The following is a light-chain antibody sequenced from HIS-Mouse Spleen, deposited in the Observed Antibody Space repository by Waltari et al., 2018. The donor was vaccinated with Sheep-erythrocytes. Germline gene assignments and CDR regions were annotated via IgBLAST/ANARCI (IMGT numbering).Light chain of an antibody. Sequence: QSALTQPRPVSGSPGQSVTISCPGTSSDAGGYNYVPWYQQHPGKAPKLMIYDVSKRPSGVPDRFSGSKSGNTASLTISGLQAEDEADYYCCSYAGSYNHVFATGTKVTVL. V-gene: IGLV2-11*01. CDR3: CSYAGSYNHV. J-gene: IGLJ1*01. CDR1: SSDAGGYNY. CDR2: DVS.